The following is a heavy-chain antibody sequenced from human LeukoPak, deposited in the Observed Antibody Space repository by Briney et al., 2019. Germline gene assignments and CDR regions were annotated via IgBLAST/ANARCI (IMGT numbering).Heavy chain of an antibody. J-gene: IGHJ4*02. D-gene: IGHD3-3*01. CDR2: IYSGGST. CDR3: ARGGPYYDFWSGYYSSLGDY. V-gene: IGHV3-53*05. Sequence: PGGSLRLSCAASGFTVSSNYMSWVRQAPGKGLEWVSVIYSGGSTYYADSVKGRFTISRDNSKNTLYLQMNSLRAEDTAVYYCARGGPYYDFWSGYYSSLGDYWGQGTLVTVSS. CDR1: GFTVSSNY.